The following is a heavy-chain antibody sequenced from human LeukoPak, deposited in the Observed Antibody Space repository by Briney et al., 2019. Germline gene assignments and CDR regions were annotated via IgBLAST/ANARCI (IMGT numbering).Heavy chain of an antibody. J-gene: IGHJ6*02. CDR1: GGSFSGYY. Sequence: SETLSLTCAVYGGSFSGYYWSWIRQPPGKGLEWIGEINHSGGTNYNPSLKSRVTISVDTSKNQFSPKLSSVTAADTAVYYCGRVAQYYDILTGYRNYYGMDVWGQGTTVTVSS. D-gene: IGHD3-9*01. CDR3: GRVAQYYDILTGYRNYYGMDV. V-gene: IGHV4-34*01. CDR2: INHSGGT.